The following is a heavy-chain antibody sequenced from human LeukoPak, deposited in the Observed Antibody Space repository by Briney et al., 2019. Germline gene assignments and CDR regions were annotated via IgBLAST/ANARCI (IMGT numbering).Heavy chain of an antibody. CDR2: ISYDGSNK. J-gene: IGHJ3*02. CDR1: GFTFSSYA. CDR3: ASEIVVFRRVGPSVHAFDI. D-gene: IGHD3-22*01. V-gene: IGHV3-30-3*01. Sequence: PGGSLRLSCAASGFTFSSYAMHWVRQPPGRGLEWVGVISYDGSNKYYADSLKGRFTISRDNSKSTLYLQMNSLRAEDTAVYYWASEIVVFRRVGPSVHAFDIWGQGTMVTVSS.